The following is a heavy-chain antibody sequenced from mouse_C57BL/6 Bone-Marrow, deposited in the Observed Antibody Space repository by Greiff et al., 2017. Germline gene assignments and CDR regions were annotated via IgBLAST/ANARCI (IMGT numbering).Heavy chain of an antibody. J-gene: IGHJ1*03. V-gene: IGHV5-6*01. CDR3: ARDDWYFDV. CDR1: GFTFSSYG. CDR2: ISSGGSYT. Sequence: EVKLMESGGDLVQPGGSLKLSCAASGFTFSSYGMSWVRQTPDKRLEWVATISSGGSYTYYPDSVKGRFTISRDHAKNTLYLQMSSLKSEDTAMYYCARDDWYFDVWGTGTTVTVAS.